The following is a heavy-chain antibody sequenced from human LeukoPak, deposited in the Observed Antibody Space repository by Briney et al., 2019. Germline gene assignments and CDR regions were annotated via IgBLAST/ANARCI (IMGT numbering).Heavy chain of an antibody. D-gene: IGHD2-2*01. CDR1: GGSFSGYY. Sequence: PSETLSLTCAVYGGSFSGYYWSWIRQPPGKGLEWIGEINHSGSTNYNPSLKSRVTISVDTSKNQFSLKLSSVTAADTAMYYCARGEGDIVVVPAAAKNNNFDYWGQGTLVTVSS. CDR2: INHSGST. CDR3: ARGEGDIVVVPAAAKNNNFDY. J-gene: IGHJ4*02. V-gene: IGHV4-34*01.